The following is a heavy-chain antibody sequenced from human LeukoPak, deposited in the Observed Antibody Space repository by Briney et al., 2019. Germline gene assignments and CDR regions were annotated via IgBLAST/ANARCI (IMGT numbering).Heavy chain of an antibody. CDR3: ARGGYGANDDAFDI. J-gene: IGHJ3*02. CDR1: GFTFSRYS. CDR2: ISSSTNTI. Sequence: PGGSLRLSCAASGFTFSRYSMNWVRQAPGKGLEWVSYISSSTNTIYYADSVKGRFTISRDNAKNSLFLQMNSLRDEDTAVYYCARGGYGANDDAFDIWGQGTMVTVSS. D-gene: IGHD4-23*01. V-gene: IGHV3-48*02.